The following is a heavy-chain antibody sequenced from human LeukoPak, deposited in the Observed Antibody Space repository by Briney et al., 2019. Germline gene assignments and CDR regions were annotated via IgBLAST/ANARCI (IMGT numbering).Heavy chain of an antibody. CDR2: ISTDGTNT. V-gene: IGHV3-74*01. Sequence: GRSLRLSCAASGFTFSDNWMYWVRQPPGEGLVLISHISTDGTNTNYADSVKGRFTISRDNAKHTVYLQMNSLRAEDTAVYYCVTALGNYWGQGTLVTVSS. CDR1: GFTFSDNW. D-gene: IGHD5-18*01. J-gene: IGHJ4*02. CDR3: VTALGNY.